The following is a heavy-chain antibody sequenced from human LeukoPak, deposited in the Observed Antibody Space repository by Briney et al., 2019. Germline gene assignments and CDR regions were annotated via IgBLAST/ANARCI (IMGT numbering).Heavy chain of an antibody. D-gene: IGHD3-10*01. CDR3: ARARGGYYYGSGSYSPYFDY. Sequence: ASVKVSCTASGYTFTSYGISWVRQAPGQGLEWMGWIRAYNGNTNYAQKLQGRVTMTTDTSTSTAYMELRSLRSDDTAVYYCARARGGYYYGSGSYSPYFDYWGQGTLVTVSS. CDR1: GYTFTSYG. V-gene: IGHV1-18*01. J-gene: IGHJ4*02. CDR2: IRAYNGNT.